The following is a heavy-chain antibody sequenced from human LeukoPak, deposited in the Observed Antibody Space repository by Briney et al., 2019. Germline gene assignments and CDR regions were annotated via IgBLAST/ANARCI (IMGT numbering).Heavy chain of an antibody. J-gene: IGHJ6*03. CDR2: IYSSGDT. CDR3: ARVRTTKYLYYIDV. Sequence: PSETLSLTCTVPGGSISSGGEYWTWIRQPAGKGLEWIGRIYSSGDTKFNPALKSRVAISIDTSNSQFSLNLTSVTAADTAVYYCARVRTTKYLYYIDVWGKGTTVIVSS. V-gene: IGHV4-61*02. D-gene: IGHD4-11*01. CDR1: GGSISSGGEY.